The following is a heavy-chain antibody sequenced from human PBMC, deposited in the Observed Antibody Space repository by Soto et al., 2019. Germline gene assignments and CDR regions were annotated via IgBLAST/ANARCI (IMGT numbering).Heavy chain of an antibody. J-gene: IGHJ4*02. D-gene: IGHD1-26*01. CDR2: VNGDGSYT. V-gene: IGHV3-74*01. Sequence: EVQLMESGGGLVQPGGSLRLSCAASGFTFSSYWMQWFRQAPGKGLVWVSRVNGDGSYTRYADSAKGRFTISRDNAKNTLYLPMNSLRDQYMPLYYCLTERGPYHTHYWGQGTLVTVSS. CDR3: LTERGPYHTHY. CDR1: GFTFSSYW.